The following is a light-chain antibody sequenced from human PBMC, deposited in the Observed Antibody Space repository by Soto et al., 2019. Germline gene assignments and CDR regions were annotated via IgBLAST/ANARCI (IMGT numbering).Light chain of an antibody. Sequence: DIQMTQSPTSLSASVGDRVTITCRASQGIRNFVAWYTQKPGKAPKLLIYAASTLQSGVPSRFSGSVSGTDFTLTINRLQPEDVATYACQKYSSVPVFGPGTKVEIK. CDR2: AAS. J-gene: IGKJ3*01. CDR1: QGIRNF. V-gene: IGKV1-27*01. CDR3: QKYSSVPV.